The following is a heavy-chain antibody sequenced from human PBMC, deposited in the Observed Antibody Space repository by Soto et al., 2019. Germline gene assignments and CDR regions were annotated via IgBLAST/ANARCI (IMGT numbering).Heavy chain of an antibody. CDR1: GFTFSSYG. Sequence: RLSCAASGFTFSSYGMHWVRHAPVKGLEWVAVIWYDGSNKYYADSVKGRFTISRDNSKNTLYLQMNSLRAEDTAVYYCARDGSRYDILTGYFDYWGQGTLVTVSS. CDR2: IWYDGSNK. D-gene: IGHD3-9*01. V-gene: IGHV3-33*01. J-gene: IGHJ4*02. CDR3: ARDGSRYDILTGYFDY.